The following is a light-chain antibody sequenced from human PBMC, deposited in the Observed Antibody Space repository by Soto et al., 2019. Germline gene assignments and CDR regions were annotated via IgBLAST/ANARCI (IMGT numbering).Light chain of an antibody. CDR2: ENN. CDR1: SSNIGNNY. CDR3: GTWDSNLSAVV. V-gene: IGLV1-51*02. J-gene: IGLJ2*01. Sequence: QSVLTQPPSVSATPGQKVTISCSGSSSNIGNNYVSWYQQLPGTAPKLLIYENNKRPSGIPDRFSASKSGTSATLGITGLQNGDGADSYCGTWDSNLSAVVFGGGTKVTAL.